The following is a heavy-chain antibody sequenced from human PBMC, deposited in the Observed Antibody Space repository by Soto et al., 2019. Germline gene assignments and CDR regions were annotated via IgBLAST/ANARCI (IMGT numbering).Heavy chain of an antibody. J-gene: IGHJ2*01. CDR3: ARPFQSWPGVWYVDL. CDR2: IIPIFGTA. Sequence: QVQLVQSGAEVKKPGSSVKVSCKASGGTFSIYSINWVRQAPGQGLEWMGGIIPIFGTANYAQKFQGRVTLTADESTSTAHMELSSLRNEDTAVYYCARPFQSWPGVWYVDLWGRGTLVTVS. D-gene: IGHD3-10*01. V-gene: IGHV1-69*01. CDR1: GGTFSIYS.